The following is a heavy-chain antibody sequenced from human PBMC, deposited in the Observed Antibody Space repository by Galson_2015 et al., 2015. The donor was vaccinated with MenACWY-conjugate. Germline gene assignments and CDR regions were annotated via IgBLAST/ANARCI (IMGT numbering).Heavy chain of an antibody. Sequence: QSGAEVKKPGESLKISCTGSGSSFSSYWIGWVRQMPGKGLEWMGLISPGDSNTRYSPAFQGQVTISADKSISTAYLQWNSLQASDTAMYYCARHPPGGRGMDVWGQGTTFTVSS. CDR1: GSSFSSYW. J-gene: IGHJ6*02. CDR2: ISPGDSNT. V-gene: IGHV5-51*01. CDR3: ARHPPGGRGMDV. D-gene: IGHD1-26*01.